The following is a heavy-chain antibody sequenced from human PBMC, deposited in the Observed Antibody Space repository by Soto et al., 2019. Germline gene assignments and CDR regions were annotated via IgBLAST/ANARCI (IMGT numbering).Heavy chain of an antibody. CDR3: ARARWDY. J-gene: IGHJ4*02. V-gene: IGHV4-34*01. Sequence: SETLSLTCAVSGGSFNANYWSWVRQLPGKGLEWIGEVYYTGKTNYNPSLKSRLTVSADTSKNQFSLKLTSVTAADTAVYYCARARWDYWAQGTLVTVSS. CDR1: GGSFNANY. CDR2: VYYTGKT. D-gene: IGHD6-13*01.